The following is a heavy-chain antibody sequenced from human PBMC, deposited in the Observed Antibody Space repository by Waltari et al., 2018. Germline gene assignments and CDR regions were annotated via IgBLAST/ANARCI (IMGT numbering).Heavy chain of an antibody. V-gene: IGHV4-34*02. CDR2: VSHRGKT. CDR1: GGLLRGHY. CDR3: AKTLLLSLYALDV. Sequence: QVHLQQWGAGLLKPSETLSLTCGVYGGLLRGHYWSWIRQSPERGLEWIGEVSHRGKTTYNPSLSGRATISVDTSRSQVSLKLHSVTAADTAVYYCAKTLLLSLYALDVWGQGTTVIVSS. J-gene: IGHJ6*01. D-gene: IGHD1-26*01.